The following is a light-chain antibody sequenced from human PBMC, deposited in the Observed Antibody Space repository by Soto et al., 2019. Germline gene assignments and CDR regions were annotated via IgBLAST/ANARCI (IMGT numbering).Light chain of an antibody. J-gene: IGKJ1*01. Sequence: IQMPQSHSTLSASVGGRVAITCRASQSISSWLAWYQQKPGKAPKLLIYDASSLESGVPSRVSGSGSGTEFTLTIDSLQPDDFATYYCQEYKSYSWTFGQGTKVDI. CDR1: QSISSW. CDR3: QEYKSYSWT. CDR2: DAS. V-gene: IGKV1-5*01.